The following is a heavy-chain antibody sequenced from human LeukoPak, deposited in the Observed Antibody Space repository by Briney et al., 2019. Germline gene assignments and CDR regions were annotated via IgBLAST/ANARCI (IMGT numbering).Heavy chain of an antibody. CDR2: IKEDGSEK. D-gene: IGHD3-22*01. V-gene: IGHV3-7*01. CDR3: ARDLVADSSGPYPPWFDP. CDR1: GFTFSSYW. Sequence: GGSLRLSCAASGFTFSSYWMSWVRQAPGKGLEWVAKIKEDGSEKHYVDSVKGRFTISRDNAKNSLYLQMNSLRAEDTAVYYCARDLVADSSGPYPPWFDPWGQGTLVTVSS. J-gene: IGHJ5*02.